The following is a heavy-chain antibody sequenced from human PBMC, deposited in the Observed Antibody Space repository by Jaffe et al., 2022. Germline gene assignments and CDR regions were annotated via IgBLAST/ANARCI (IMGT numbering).Heavy chain of an antibody. CDR3: ARIRFGEFGIFDY. V-gene: IGHV4-38-2*01. CDR2: IYHSGST. J-gene: IGHJ4*02. Sequence: QVQLQESGPGLVKPSETLSLTCAVSGYSISSGYYWGWIRQPPGKGLEWIGSIYHSGSTYYNPSLKSRVTISVDTSKNQFSLKLSSVTAADTAVYYCARIRFGEFGIFDYWGQGTLVTVSS. D-gene: IGHD3-10*01. CDR1: GYSISSGYY.